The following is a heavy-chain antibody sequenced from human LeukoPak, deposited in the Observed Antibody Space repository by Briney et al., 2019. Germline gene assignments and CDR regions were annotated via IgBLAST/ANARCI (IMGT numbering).Heavy chain of an antibody. J-gene: IGHJ3*02. CDR1: GFTFSSYG. CDR2: IWYDGGNK. V-gene: IGHV3-33*01. Sequence: GGSLRLSCAASGFTFSSYGMHWVSQAPGKGLEWVAGIWYDGGNKYEADSVKGRFTISRDNSENTLYLQMNSLRAEDTAVYYCARALPGADAFDIWGHGTMVTVSS. CDR3: ARALPGADAFDI.